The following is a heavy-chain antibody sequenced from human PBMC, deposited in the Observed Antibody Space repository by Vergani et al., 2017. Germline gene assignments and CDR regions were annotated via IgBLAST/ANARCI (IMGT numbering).Heavy chain of an antibody. V-gene: IGHV1-24*01. CDR3: ATVKAGYSSSWNTLYYFDY. CDR2: FDPEDGET. D-gene: IGHD6-13*01. Sequence: QVQLVQSGAEVKKPGSSVKVSCKASGGTFSSYAISWVRQAPGKGLEWMGGFDPEDGETIYAQKFQGRVTMTEDTSTDTAYMELSSLRSEDTAVYYCATVKAGYSSSWNTLYYFDYWGQGTLVTVSS. CDR1: GGTFSSYA. J-gene: IGHJ4*02.